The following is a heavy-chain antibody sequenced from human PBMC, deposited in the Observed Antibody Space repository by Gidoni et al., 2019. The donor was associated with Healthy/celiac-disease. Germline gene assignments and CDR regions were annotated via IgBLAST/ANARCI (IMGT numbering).Heavy chain of an antibody. Sequence: QVQLQQWGAGLLKPSETLSLTCAVYCGSFSGYYWSWIRQPPGKGLEWIGEINHSGSTNYNPSLKSRVTISVDTSKNQFSLKLSSVTAADTAVYYCARSGRMVRKYYMDVWGKGTTVTVSS. CDR3: ARSGRMVRKYYMDV. CDR2: INHSGST. V-gene: IGHV4-34*01. D-gene: IGHD3-10*01. CDR1: CGSFSGYY. J-gene: IGHJ6*03.